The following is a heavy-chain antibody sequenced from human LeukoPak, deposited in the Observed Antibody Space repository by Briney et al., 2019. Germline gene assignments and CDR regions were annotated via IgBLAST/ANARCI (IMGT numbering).Heavy chain of an antibody. Sequence: GGSLRLSCAASGFTFSSYSMNWVRQAPGKGLEWVSSISSSSSYIYYADSVKGRFTISRDNSKNTLYLQMNSLRAEDTAVYYCANPDRFRSSTAGGQGTLVTVSS. J-gene: IGHJ4*02. CDR3: ANPDRFRSSTA. V-gene: IGHV3-21*01. CDR1: GFTFSSYS. CDR2: ISSSSSYI. D-gene: IGHD6-6*01.